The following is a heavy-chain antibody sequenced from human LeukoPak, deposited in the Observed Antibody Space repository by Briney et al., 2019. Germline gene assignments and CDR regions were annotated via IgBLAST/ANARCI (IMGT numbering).Heavy chain of an antibody. V-gene: IGHV1-18*01. D-gene: IGHD3-10*01. CDR2: ISAYNGNT. Sequence: GASVKVSCKASGYTFTSYGISWVRQAPGQGLEWMGWISAYNGNTNYAQKLQGRVTMTTDTSTSTAYMELRSLRSDDTAVYYCARSSSWGYGSGSYPNWFDPWGQGTLVTVSS. CDR3: ARSSSWGYGSGSYPNWFDP. CDR1: GYTFTSYG. J-gene: IGHJ5*02.